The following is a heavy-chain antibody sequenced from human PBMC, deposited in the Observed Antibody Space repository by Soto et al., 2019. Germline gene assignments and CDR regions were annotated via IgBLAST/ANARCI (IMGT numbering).Heavy chain of an antibody. CDR2: IYYSGST. J-gene: IGHJ5*02. Sequence: SETLSLTCTVSGGSISSYYWSWIRQPPGKGLEWIGYIYYSGSTYYNPSLKSRVTISVDTSKNQFSLKLSSVTAADTAVYYCARATPGDIVVVPAAIEAPNWFDPWGQGTLVTVSS. V-gene: IGHV4-59*12. CDR3: ARATPGDIVVVPAAIEAPNWFDP. CDR1: GGSISSYY. D-gene: IGHD2-2*01.